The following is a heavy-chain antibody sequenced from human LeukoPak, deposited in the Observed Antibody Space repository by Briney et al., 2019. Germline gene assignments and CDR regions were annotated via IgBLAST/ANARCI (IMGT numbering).Heavy chain of an antibody. V-gene: IGHV1-2*02. CDR2: INPNSGGT. J-gene: IGHJ6*02. CDR3: ARWYYYGSGGYYYYGMDV. Sequence: GASVKVSCKASGYTFTGYYMHWVRQAPGQGLEWMGGINPNSGGTNYAQKFQGRVTMTRDTSISTAYMELSRLRSDDTAVYYCARWYYYGSGGYYYYGMDVWGQGTTVTVSS. CDR1: GYTFTGYY. D-gene: IGHD3-10*01.